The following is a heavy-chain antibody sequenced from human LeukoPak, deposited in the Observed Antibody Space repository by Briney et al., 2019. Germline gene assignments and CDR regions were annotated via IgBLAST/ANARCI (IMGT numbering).Heavy chain of an antibody. J-gene: IGHJ4*02. V-gene: IGHV3-23*01. CDR1: RSTFSSYA. CDR3: AKLREAAGTVQVDY. CDR2: ISGSGGST. D-gene: IGHD6-13*01. Sequence: GGSLRLSCAVYRSTFSSYAMSWVRQAPGKGLEWVSAISGSGGSTYYADSVKDRLTISRDNSKDTLYLQMNSLRDEDTAVYFCAKLREAAGTVQVDYWGQGTLVTVSS.